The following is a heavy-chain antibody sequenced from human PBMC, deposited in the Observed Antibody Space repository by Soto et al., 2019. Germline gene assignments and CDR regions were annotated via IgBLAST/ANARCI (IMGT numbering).Heavy chain of an antibody. CDR2: IYWDDNK. V-gene: IGHV2-5*02. J-gene: IGHJ4*02. CDR1: GFSLSTSGVA. D-gene: IGHD1-26*01. Sequence: QITLKESGPPLVKPTQTLTLTCTFSGFSLSTSGVAVGWIRQPPGKALEWLALIYWDDNKRYSPSLKSRLTVTKDTSKNQVVLTVTNMDPVDTATYYCALGVGALDYWGQGTLVTVSS. CDR3: ALGVGALDY.